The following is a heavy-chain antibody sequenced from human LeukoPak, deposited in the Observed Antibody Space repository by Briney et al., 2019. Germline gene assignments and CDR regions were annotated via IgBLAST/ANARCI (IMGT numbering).Heavy chain of an antibody. CDR3: ARRVRGYCSGGSCYGYYYYMDV. J-gene: IGHJ6*03. V-gene: IGHV4-34*01. CDR1: GGSFSGYY. CDR2: INHSGST. Sequence: PSETLSLTCAVYGGSFSGYYWSWIRQPPGKGLEWIGEINHSGSTNYNPSLKSRVTISVDTSKNQFSLKLSPVTAADTAVYYCARRVRGYCSGGSCYGYYYYMDVWGKGTTVTVSS. D-gene: IGHD2-15*01.